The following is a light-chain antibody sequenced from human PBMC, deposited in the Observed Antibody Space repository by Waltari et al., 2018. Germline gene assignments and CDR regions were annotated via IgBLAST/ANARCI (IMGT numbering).Light chain of an antibody. Sequence: QSALTQPPSASGSPGQSVTISCTGTDDDIGGYEYVSWYQQHPGKAPKVLIYEVTKRPSGVPDRFSGSKSGNTASLTVSGLQAEDEADYYCSSYAGRNTVIFGGGTKLTVL. J-gene: IGLJ2*01. CDR1: DDDIGGYEY. CDR2: EVT. V-gene: IGLV2-8*01. CDR3: SSYAGRNTVI.